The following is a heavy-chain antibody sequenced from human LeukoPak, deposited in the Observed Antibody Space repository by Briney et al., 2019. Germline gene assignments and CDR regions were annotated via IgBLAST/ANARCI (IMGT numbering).Heavy chain of an antibody. Sequence: ASVKVSCKASGYTFTSYYMHWVRQAPGQGLEWMGIINPSGGSTSYAQKFQGRVTMTRDTSTSTVYMELSSLRSEDTAVYYCARDRIVYGDYSEDAFDIWGQGTMVTVSS. CDR3: ARDRIVYGDYSEDAFDI. J-gene: IGHJ3*02. CDR1: GYTFTSYY. CDR2: INPSGGST. V-gene: IGHV1-46*01. D-gene: IGHD4-17*01.